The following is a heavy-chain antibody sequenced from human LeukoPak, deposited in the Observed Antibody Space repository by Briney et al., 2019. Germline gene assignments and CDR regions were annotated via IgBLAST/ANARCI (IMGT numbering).Heavy chain of an antibody. CDR3: ARGQEGTMVRGVIFDY. V-gene: IGHV3-33*01. CDR1: GFTFSSYG. Sequence: HSGGSLRLSCAASGFTFSSYGMHWVRQAPGKGLEWVAVIWYDGSNKYYADSVKGRFTISRDNSKNTLYLQMNSLRAEDTAVYYCARGQEGTMVRGVIFDYWGQGTLVTVSS. J-gene: IGHJ4*02. CDR2: IWYDGSNK. D-gene: IGHD3-10*01.